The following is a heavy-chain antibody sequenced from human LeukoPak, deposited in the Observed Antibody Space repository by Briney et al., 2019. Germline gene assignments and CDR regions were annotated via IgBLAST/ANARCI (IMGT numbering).Heavy chain of an antibody. CDR2: INPNSGGT. CDR1: GYTFTGYY. Sequence: WASVKVSCKASGYTFTGYYMHWVRQAPGQGLEWMGWINPNSGGTNYAQKFQGRVTMTRDTSISTAYMELSRLRSDDTAVYYCARSAYLTGWFDPWGQGTLVTVSS. D-gene: IGHD2/OR15-2a*01. V-gene: IGHV1-2*02. CDR3: ARSAYLTGWFDP. J-gene: IGHJ5*02.